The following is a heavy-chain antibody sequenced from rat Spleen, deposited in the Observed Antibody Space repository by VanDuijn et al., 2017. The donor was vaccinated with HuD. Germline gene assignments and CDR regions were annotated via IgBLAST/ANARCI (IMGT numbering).Heavy chain of an antibody. Sequence: QVQLKESGPGLVQPSQTLSLTCTVSGFSLTSYHVSWVRQSPGKSLEWMGVMSAGGDTTYNSALKSRLSISRDTNKNQVFLKMNGLQTDDTGTYYWTRDLGYGGYSESFDYWGQGVMVTVSS. CDR3: TRDLGYGGYSESFDY. D-gene: IGHD1-11*01. CDR2: MSAGGDT. CDR1: GFSLTSYH. V-gene: IGHV2-43*01. J-gene: IGHJ2*01.